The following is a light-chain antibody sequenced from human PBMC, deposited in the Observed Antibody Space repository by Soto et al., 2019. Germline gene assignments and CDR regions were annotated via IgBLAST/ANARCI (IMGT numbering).Light chain of an antibody. Sequence: EIVMTQSPATLSVSPGERATLSCRASQSVSSNLAWYQQKPGQAPRLLIYRASTRATGIPARFSGSGSGTEFTLTISSLQSEDFAVYDCQQYNNWPWTFGQGTRVEI. J-gene: IGKJ1*01. V-gene: IGKV3-15*01. CDR2: RAS. CDR1: QSVSSN. CDR3: QQYNNWPWT.